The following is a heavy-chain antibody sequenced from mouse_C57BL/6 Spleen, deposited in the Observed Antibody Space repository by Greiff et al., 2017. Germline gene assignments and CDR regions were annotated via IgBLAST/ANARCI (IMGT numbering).Heavy chain of an antibody. CDR3: AREDGNYPFDY. CDR2: INYDGSST. J-gene: IGHJ2*01. D-gene: IGHD2-1*01. Sequence: EVKLVESEGGLVQPGSSMKLSCTASGFTFSDYYMAWVRQVPEKGLEWVANINYDGSSTYYLDSLKSRFIISRDNAKNILYLQMSSLKSEDTATYYSAREDGNYPFDYWGQGTTLTVSS. V-gene: IGHV5-16*01. CDR1: GFTFSDYY.